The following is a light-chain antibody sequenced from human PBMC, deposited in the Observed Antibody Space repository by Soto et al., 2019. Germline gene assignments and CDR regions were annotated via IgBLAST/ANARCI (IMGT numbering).Light chain of an antibody. CDR1: QGISTW. CDR3: RQAINFPYT. Sequence: DIQMTQSPSSVSASVGDRVTITCRASQGISTWLAWFQQKPGKDPKLLIYATSILQSGVASRFSGSGAGTDFPLTISSLQPEDCATYYGRQAINFPYTFGQGTKLDIE. CDR2: ATS. J-gene: IGKJ2*01. V-gene: IGKV1D-12*01.